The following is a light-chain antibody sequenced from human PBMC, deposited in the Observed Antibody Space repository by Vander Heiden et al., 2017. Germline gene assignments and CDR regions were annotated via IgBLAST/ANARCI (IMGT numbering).Light chain of an antibody. Sequence: QSAPTSPASVSGSPGQSITISCTVTSSNVGIFNLVSWYQQHPGKAPKLMISEVSKRPSGVSNRFSGSKSGTTASLTISGLQAEDEADYYCCSYAGSNTLLFGGGTKLTVL. CDR3: CSYAGSNTLL. CDR1: SSNVGIFNL. J-gene: IGLJ2*01. V-gene: IGLV2-23*02. CDR2: EVS.